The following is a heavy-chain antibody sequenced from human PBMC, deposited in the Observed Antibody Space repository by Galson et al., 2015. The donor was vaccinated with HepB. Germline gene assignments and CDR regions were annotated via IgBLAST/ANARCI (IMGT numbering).Heavy chain of an antibody. D-gene: IGHD6-6*01. Sequence: SLRLSCAASGFTFTGYWMSWVRQAPGKGLEWVANIKQDGSEKYYVDSVKGRFTISRDNAKNSLYLQMNSLRAEDTAVYYCARVAANRRFYYFDYWGQGTLVTVSS. J-gene: IGHJ4*02. CDR2: IKQDGSEK. V-gene: IGHV3-7*03. CDR1: GFTFTGYW. CDR3: ARVAANRRFYYFDY.